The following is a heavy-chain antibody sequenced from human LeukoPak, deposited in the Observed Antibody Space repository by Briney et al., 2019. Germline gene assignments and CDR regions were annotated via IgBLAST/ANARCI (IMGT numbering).Heavy chain of an antibody. J-gene: IGHJ5*02. CDR2: TYYRSKWYN. Sequence: SQTLSLTCAISGDSVSSNSAAWNWIRQSPSRGLEWLGRTYYRSKWYNDYAVSVKSRITINPDTSKNQFSLQLNSVTPEDTAVYYCARSLDEGDGYNSDWFDPWGQGTLVTVSS. CDR1: GDSVSSNSAA. CDR3: ARSLDEGDGYNSDWFDP. D-gene: IGHD5-24*01. V-gene: IGHV6-1*01.